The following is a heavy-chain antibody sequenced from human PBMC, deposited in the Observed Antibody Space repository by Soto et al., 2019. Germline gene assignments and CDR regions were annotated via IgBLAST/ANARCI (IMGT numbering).Heavy chain of an antibody. CDR3: ARGLEAGSNYYYYMDV. CDR1: GGSFSGYY. CDR2: INHSGST. Sequence: SETLSLTCAVYGGSFSGYYWSWIRQPPGKGLEWIGEINHSGSTNYNPSLKSRVTISVDTSKNQFSLKLSSVTAADTAVYYCARGLEAGSNYYYYMDVWGKGTTVTVSS. V-gene: IGHV4-34*01. J-gene: IGHJ6*03. D-gene: IGHD3-10*01.